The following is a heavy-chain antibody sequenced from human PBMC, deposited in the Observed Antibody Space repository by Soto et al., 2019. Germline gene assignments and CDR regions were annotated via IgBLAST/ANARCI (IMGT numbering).Heavy chain of an antibody. Sequence: TETLSLTCTGSGASVNSENYDWSWIRQPPGKGLEWIGYVYYSGSTNYNPSLKSRATISLDTYRNQFSLKMTSMTSADTAFYYCARGVFRFLQWFDPWGQGTLVTVSS. J-gene: IGHJ5*02. CDR3: ARGVFRFLQWFDP. CDR2: VYYSGST. V-gene: IGHV4-61*01. CDR1: GASVNSENYD. D-gene: IGHD3-3*01.